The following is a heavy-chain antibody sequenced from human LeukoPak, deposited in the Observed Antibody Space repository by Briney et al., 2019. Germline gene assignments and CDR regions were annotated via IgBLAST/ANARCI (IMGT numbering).Heavy chain of an antibody. CDR2: ISGSGGST. D-gene: IGHD6-13*01. Sequence: GGSLRLSCAASGFTFSSYAMSWVRQAPGKGLEWVSAISGSGGSTYYADSVKGRFTISGDNSKNTLYLQMNSLRAEDTAVYYSSSSSPYYGMDVWGQGTTVTVSS. CDR3: SSSSPYYGMDV. J-gene: IGHJ6*02. V-gene: IGHV3-23*01. CDR1: GFTFSSYA.